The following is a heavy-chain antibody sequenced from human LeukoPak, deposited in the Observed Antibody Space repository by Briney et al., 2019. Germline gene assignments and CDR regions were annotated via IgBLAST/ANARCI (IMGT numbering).Heavy chain of an antibody. CDR2: LSGSGGNT. CDR1: GFTVSRNA. J-gene: IGHJ4*02. V-gene: IGHV3-23*01. Sequence: GGSLRLSCAAAGFTVSRNAMSWGRQAPGKRLEWVSSLSGSGGNTYYADSVKGRFTISRENSKNTVYLQMNSLRAEDTAVYYCAKDPYGTRYFDYWGQGTLVTVSS. D-gene: IGHD2-2*01. CDR3: AKDPYGTRYFDY.